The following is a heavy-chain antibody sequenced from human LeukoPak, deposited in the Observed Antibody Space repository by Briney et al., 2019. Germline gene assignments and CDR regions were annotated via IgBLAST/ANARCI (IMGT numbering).Heavy chain of an antibody. D-gene: IGHD3-10*01. CDR1: GGTLSSYA. CDR3: ARDGLVYGSGSSGLSY. CDR2: IIPIFGTA. J-gene: IGHJ4*02. Sequence: SVQVSCKASGGTLSSYAITWVRQAPGQGLEWMGGIIPIFGTASYAQKFQGRVTIIADESTSTVYMELSSLRSEDTAVYYCARDGLVYGSGSSGLSYWGQGTLVTVSS. V-gene: IGHV1-69*13.